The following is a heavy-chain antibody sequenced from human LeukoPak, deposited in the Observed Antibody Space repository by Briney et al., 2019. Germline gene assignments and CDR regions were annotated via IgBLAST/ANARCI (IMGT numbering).Heavy chain of an antibody. CDR2: ISAYDGNT. V-gene: IGHV1-18*01. Sequence: GASVKVSCKASGYTFSSYSISWVRQAPGQGLEWMGWISAYDGNTNYAQKLQGRVTMTTDTSTSTAYMELRSLRSDDTAVYFCARAVRGYSYAYLPYWGQGTLVTVSS. CDR3: ARAVRGYSYAYLPY. J-gene: IGHJ4*02. CDR1: GYTFSSYS. D-gene: IGHD5-18*01.